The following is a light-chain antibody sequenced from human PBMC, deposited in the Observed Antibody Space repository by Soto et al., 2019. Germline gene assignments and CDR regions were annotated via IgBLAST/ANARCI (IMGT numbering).Light chain of an antibody. V-gene: IGKV1-39*01. J-gene: IGKJ1*01. Sequence: DIQMTQSQSSLSASVGDRVTITCRASQSISSYLNWYQQKPGKAPKLLIYAASSLQSGVPSRFSGSGSGTDFPLTISSLQPEDFATYYCQQSYSTWTFGQGTKVEIK. CDR3: QQSYSTWT. CDR1: QSISSY. CDR2: AAS.